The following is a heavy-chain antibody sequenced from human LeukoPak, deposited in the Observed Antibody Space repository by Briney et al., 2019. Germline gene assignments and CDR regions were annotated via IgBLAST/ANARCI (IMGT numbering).Heavy chain of an antibody. CDR1: GGSFSGYY. CDR2: IYYSGTT. V-gene: IGHV4-34*01. J-gene: IGHJ6*03. D-gene: IGHD6-6*01. CDR3: ARDFSSSSTVYYYYYMDV. Sequence: SETLSLTCAVYGGSFSGYYWSWIRQPPGKGLEWIGTIYYSGTTYYNPSLKSRVTISLDASKNQFSLKLSSVTAADTAIYYCARDFSSSSTVYYYYYMDVWGKGTTVTVSS.